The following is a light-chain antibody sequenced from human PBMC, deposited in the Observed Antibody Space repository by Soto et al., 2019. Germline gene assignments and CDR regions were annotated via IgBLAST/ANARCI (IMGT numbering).Light chain of an antibody. Sequence: QSVLTQPPSASGTPGQRVTISCSGSSSNLGTNPVNWYQQLPGTAPKLLIYDNNQRPSGVPDRFSGSKSGTSASLAISGLQSEDEADYYCAAWDDSLNGLFGGGTKVTVL. CDR1: SSNLGTNP. CDR2: DNN. V-gene: IGLV1-44*01. CDR3: AAWDDSLNGL. J-gene: IGLJ3*02.